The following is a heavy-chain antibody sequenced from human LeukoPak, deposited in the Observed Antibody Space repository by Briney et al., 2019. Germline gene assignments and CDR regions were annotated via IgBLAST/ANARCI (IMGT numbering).Heavy chain of an antibody. CDR2: IKEDGSEK. Sequence: GGSLRLSCGASGITFTNYWMSWVRQAPGKGLEWVANIKEDGSEKYYVDSMKGRFTISRDNAKNSLYLQMNSLRAEDTAVYYCARGGEGYCSSTSCYVRRPYFQHWGQGTLVTVSS. CDR3: ARGGEGYCSSTSCYVRRPYFQH. V-gene: IGHV3-7*01. J-gene: IGHJ1*01. CDR1: GITFTNYW. D-gene: IGHD2-2*01.